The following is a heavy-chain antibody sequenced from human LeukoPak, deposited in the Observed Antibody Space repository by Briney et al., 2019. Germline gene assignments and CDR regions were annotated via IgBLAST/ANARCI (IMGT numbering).Heavy chain of an antibody. Sequence: ASVKVSCKASGYTFTSYDINWVRQATGQGLEWMGWMNPNSGNTGYAQKFQGRVTITADKSTSTAYMELSSLRSEDTAVYYCARGPGIDDYGGNPTFDYWGQGTLVTVSS. CDR2: MNPNSGNT. J-gene: IGHJ4*02. CDR3: ARGPGIDDYGGNPTFDY. V-gene: IGHV1-8*01. CDR1: GYTFTSYD. D-gene: IGHD4-23*01.